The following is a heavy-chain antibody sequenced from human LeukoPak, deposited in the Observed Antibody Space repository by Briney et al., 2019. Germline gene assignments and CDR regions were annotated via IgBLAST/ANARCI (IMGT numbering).Heavy chain of an antibody. D-gene: IGHD3-10*01. CDR1: GFTFSRYS. CDR3: TRVAQSGPTGWFDP. Sequence: PGGSLRLSCAASGFTFSRYSMTWVRQAPGKGLEWVSSFTSMSRTIYYADSVKGRFTISRDDAGNVVYLQMDSLRAEDTAVYYCTRVAQSGPTGWFDPWGQGTLVTVSS. J-gene: IGHJ5*02. CDR2: FTSMSRTI. V-gene: IGHV3-21*01.